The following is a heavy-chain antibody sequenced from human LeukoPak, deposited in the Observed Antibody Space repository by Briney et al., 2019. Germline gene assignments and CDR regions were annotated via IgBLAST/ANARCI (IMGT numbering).Heavy chain of an antibody. CDR3: ARESSSSLHYDY. V-gene: IGHV1-69*13. CDR2: IIPIFGTA. J-gene: IGHJ4*02. D-gene: IGHD6-6*01. CDR1: GYTFTSYG. Sequence: SVKVSCKASGYTFTSYGISWVRQAPGQGLEWMGGIIPIFGTANYAQKFQGRVTITADESTSTAYMELSSLRSEDTAVYYCARESSSSLHYDYWGQGTLVTVSS.